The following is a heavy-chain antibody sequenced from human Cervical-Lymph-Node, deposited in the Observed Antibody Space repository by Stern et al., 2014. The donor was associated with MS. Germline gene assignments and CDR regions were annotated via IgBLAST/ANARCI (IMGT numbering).Heavy chain of an antibody. Sequence: EVQLVESGGGLVKPGGSLRLSCVVSGFSFSPYGMNWVRQAPGKGLEWVSSISGDSTYKCYAGSLMGRFTISRDNANNSLFLQMNSLRVEDTAVYYCATSLYYGFWSNYPFDYWGQGTLVTVSS. J-gene: IGHJ4*02. V-gene: IGHV3-21*02. CDR3: ATSLYYGFWSNYPFDY. CDR2: ISGDSTYK. CDR1: GFSFSPYG. D-gene: IGHD3-3*01.